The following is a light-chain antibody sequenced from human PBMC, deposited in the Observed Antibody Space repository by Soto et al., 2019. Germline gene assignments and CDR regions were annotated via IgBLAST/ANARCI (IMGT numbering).Light chain of an antibody. CDR3: SSFTSSITVI. CDR1: SSDVGDYHY. J-gene: IGLJ2*01. V-gene: IGLV2-14*03. Sequence: QSVLTQPASVSGSPGQSISIPCTGSSSDVGDYHYVSWYQQQPGTAPKLMIYDVSNRPSGVSHRFSGSKSGNTASLTISGLQAEDEAYYYCSSFTSSITVIFGGGTKVTVL. CDR2: DVS.